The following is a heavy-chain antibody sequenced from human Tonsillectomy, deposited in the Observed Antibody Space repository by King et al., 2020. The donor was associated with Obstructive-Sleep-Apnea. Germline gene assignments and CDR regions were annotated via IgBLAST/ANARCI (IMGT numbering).Heavy chain of an antibody. CDR3: ARELTVVTPGLDY. V-gene: IGHV4-34*01. CDR1: GGSFSGFY. Sequence: VQLQQWGAGLLKPSETLSLTCAVYGGSFSGFYWSWIRQPPGKGLEWIGEINHSGRTKYNPSLESRVTISVDTSKNQFSLRLTSVTAADTAVYYCARELTVVTPGLDYWGQGILVTVSS. CDR2: INHSGRT. J-gene: IGHJ4*02. D-gene: IGHD4-23*01.